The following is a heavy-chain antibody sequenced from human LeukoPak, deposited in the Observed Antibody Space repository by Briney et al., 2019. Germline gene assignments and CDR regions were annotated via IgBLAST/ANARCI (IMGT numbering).Heavy chain of an antibody. CDR1: GASISSYY. V-gene: IGHV4-4*07. CDR3: ARNPTLGNYFDY. Sequence: SESLSLTCTVSGASISSYYWSWIRQPAGKGLKWVGRIYTSGSTNYNPSLKRRLNMPVETSKNHCSLQLSSVTAADTAVYYCARNPTLGNYFDYWGEGTLVTVSS. J-gene: IGHJ4*02. CDR2: IYTSGST.